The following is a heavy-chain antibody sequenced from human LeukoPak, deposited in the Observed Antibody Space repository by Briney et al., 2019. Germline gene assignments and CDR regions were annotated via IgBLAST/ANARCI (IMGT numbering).Heavy chain of an antibody. J-gene: IGHJ4*02. V-gene: IGHV4-59*01. CDR1: GGSISSYY. CDR2: IYYSGST. D-gene: IGHD3-16*01. CDR3: ARGGVLKSVDY. Sequence: SETLSLTCTVSGGSISSYYWSWIRQPPGKGLEWIGYIYYSGSTNYSPSLKSRVTISVDTSKNQFSLKLSSVTAADTAVYYCARGGVLKSVDYWGQGTLVAVSS.